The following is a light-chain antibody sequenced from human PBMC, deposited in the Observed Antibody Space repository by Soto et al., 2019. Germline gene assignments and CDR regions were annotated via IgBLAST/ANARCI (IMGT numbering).Light chain of an antibody. CDR1: SSDVGGFDH. J-gene: IGLJ1*01. CDR2: DVS. CDR3: NSFTTTNTYV. V-gene: IGLV2-14*03. Sequence: QSALTQPASVSGSPGQSITISCTGASSDVGGFDHVSWYQQHPGKVPRLLIYDVSSLPSGVSDRFSGSKSGNTASLTISGLQAEDEADYYCNSFTTTNTYVFGTGTKVTVL.